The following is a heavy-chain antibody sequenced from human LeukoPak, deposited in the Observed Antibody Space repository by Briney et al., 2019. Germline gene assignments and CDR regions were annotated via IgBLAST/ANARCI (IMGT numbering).Heavy chain of an antibody. CDR1: GFTFSDHY. Sequence: PGGSLRLSCAASGFTFSDHYMDWVRQAPGKGLEWVGRTRNKANSYTTEYAASVKGRFTISRDDSKNSLYLQMNSLKTEDTAVYYCARDGDYGDYYDYWGQGTLVTVSS. V-gene: IGHV3-72*01. CDR2: TRNKANSYTT. J-gene: IGHJ4*02. CDR3: ARDGDYGDYYDY. D-gene: IGHD4-17*01.